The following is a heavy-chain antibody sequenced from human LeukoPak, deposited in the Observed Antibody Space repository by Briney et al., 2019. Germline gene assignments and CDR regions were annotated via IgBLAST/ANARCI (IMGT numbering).Heavy chain of an antibody. CDR3: VKDQAGTTGNAFDI. CDR2: ISSNGGST. D-gene: IGHD1-1*01. J-gene: IGHJ3*02. CDR1: GLSFSRYP. V-gene: IGHV3-64D*06. Sequence: PGGSLRLSCSVSGLSFSRYPIHWVRQAPGKGLEYVSAISSNGGSTYYADSVKGRFTISRDNSKNTLYLQMSSLRGEDTAVYHCVKDQAGTTGNAFDIWGQGTMVTVSS.